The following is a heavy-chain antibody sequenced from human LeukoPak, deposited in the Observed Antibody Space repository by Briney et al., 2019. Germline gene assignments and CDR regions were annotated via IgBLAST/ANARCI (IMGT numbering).Heavy chain of an antibody. J-gene: IGHJ4*02. CDR3: ARVDYYGSEYYFDY. V-gene: IGHV3-21*04. D-gene: IGHD3-10*01. CDR2: ISSSSSYI. CDR1: GFTFSSYS. Sequence: GGSLRLSCAASGFTFSSYSMNWVRQAPGKGLEWVSSISSSSSYIYYADSVKGRFTISRDNAKNSLYLQMNSLRAEDMALYYCARVDYYGSEYYFDYWGQGTLVTVSS.